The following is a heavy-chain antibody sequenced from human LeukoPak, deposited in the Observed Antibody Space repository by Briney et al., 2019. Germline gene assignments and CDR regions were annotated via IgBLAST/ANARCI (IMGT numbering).Heavy chain of an antibody. CDR3: ARVVDPGGYYYFYYMDV. J-gene: IGHJ6*03. D-gene: IGHD3-16*01. CDR2: INHSGSA. Sequence: SETLSLTCAVQGGPFRSYYYAWIRQPPGKGLEWIGEINHSGSANNNPSLKSRVTISVDTSKNQLSLKLSSVTAADTAVYYCARVVDPGGYYYFYYMDVWGKGTTVTVSS. V-gene: IGHV4-34*01. CDR1: GGPFRSYY.